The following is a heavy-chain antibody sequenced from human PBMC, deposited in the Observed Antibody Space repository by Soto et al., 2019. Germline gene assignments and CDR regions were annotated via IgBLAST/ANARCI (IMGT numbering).Heavy chain of an antibody. CDR3: ARDEALRTYSIKWYIHY. D-gene: IGHD2-8*01. V-gene: IGHV1-2*02. J-gene: IGHJ4*02. Sequence: ASVKVSCKACGYTFTYYYMHWVREVPGQGLEWMGWCYPNSGGTSDAQKFQGRVTMTRDTSISTAYMELSGLRCAEKAVYFCARDEALRTYSIKWYIHYWGQGTRVTGSS. CDR2: CYPNSGGT. CDR1: GYTFTYYY.